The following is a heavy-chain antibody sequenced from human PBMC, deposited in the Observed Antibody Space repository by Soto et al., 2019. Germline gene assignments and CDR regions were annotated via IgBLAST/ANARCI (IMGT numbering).Heavy chain of an antibody. CDR2: ISYDGSNK. CDR3: ARERYVYGDYGHDAFDI. Sequence: QVQLVEAGGGVVQPGRSLRLSCAAPGFTFSSYAMHWVRQAPGKGLEWVAVISYDGSNKYYADSVKGRFTISRDNSKNTLYLQMNSLRAEDTAVYYCARERYVYGDYGHDAFDIWGQGTMVTVSS. V-gene: IGHV3-30-3*01. D-gene: IGHD4-17*01. CDR1: GFTFSSYA. J-gene: IGHJ3*02.